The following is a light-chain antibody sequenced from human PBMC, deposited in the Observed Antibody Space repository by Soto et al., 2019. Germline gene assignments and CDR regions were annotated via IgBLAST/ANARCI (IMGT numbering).Light chain of an antibody. J-gene: IGKJ1*01. CDR2: GAS. CDR1: QSVVTN. Sequence: EIVMTQSPATLSVSPGERVTLSCRASQSVVTNLAWYQQKPGQAPRLVISGASTRATGIPAMISGSGSGKDSALPINTRQSDDDVNYYYQQQYDCPCTFGPGTKVEIK. V-gene: IGKV3D-15*01. CDR3: QQQYDCPCT.